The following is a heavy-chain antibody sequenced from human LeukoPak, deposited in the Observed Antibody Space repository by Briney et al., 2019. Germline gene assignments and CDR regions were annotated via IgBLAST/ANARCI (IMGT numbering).Heavy chain of an antibody. V-gene: IGHV1-18*01. D-gene: IGHD4-17*01. Sequence: ASVKVSCKTSGGTFSSYAISWVRQAPGQGLEWMGGISAYNGNTNYAQKLQGRVTMTTDTSTSTAYMELRSLRSDDTAVYYCARGVDYGDYSCDYWGQGTLVTVSS. J-gene: IGHJ4*02. CDR1: GGTFSSYA. CDR2: ISAYNGNT. CDR3: ARGVDYGDYSCDY.